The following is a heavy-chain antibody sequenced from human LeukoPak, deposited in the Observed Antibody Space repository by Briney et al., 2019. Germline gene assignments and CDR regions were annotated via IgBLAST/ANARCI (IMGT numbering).Heavy chain of an antibody. Sequence: GASVKVSCKVSGYTLTESSMHWVRQAPGKGLEWMGGFDPEDGETIYAQKFQGRVTMTEDTSTDTAYMELSSLRSEDTAVYYCATFTSPKDAFDIWGQGTMVTVSS. CDR2: FDPEDGET. D-gene: IGHD2-2*01. V-gene: IGHV1-24*01. CDR3: ATFTSPKDAFDI. CDR1: GYTLTESS. J-gene: IGHJ3*02.